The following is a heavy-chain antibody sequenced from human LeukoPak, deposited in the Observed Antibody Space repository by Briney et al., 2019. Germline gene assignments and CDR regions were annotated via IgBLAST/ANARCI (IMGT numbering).Heavy chain of an antibody. CDR2: IYYSGST. CDR1: GGSISSNSYY. Sequence: PSETLSLTCAVSGGSISSNSYYWGWIRQPPGKGLEWIGSIYYSGSTYYNPSLKSRVTISVDTSKNQFSLRLSSVTAADTAVYYCARTKYYYNSRSYGAPYYFDYWGQGTLVTVSS. J-gene: IGHJ4*02. V-gene: IGHV4-39*01. CDR3: ARTKYYYNSRSYGAPYYFDY. D-gene: IGHD3-10*01.